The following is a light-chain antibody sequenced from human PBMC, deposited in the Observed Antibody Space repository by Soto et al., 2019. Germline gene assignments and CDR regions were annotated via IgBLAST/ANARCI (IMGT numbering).Light chain of an antibody. J-gene: IGKJ1*01. Sequence: EIVMTQSPATLSVSPGEIATLSCMAGQNIHTNLAWYQQKPVQAPRLLIYATSSRATGIPDRFSGSGSGTDFTLTISRLEPEDFAVYYCQQYGRSGTFGQGTKV. CDR2: ATS. V-gene: IGKV3-20*01. CDR3: QQYGRSGT. CDR1: QNIHTN.